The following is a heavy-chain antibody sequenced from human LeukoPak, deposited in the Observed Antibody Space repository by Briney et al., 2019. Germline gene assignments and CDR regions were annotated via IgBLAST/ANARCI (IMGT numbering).Heavy chain of an antibody. CDR1: GGSISSHYY. Sequence: KTSETLSLTCTVSGGSISSHYYWIWIRQPPGKGLEWIGSIYYSGSTYYNPSLKSRVTISVDTSKNQFSLKLNSLTAAETAVYYCARQYGSGSSYTPVVDLWGQGTLVTVSS. CDR3: ARQYGSGSSYTPVVDL. V-gene: IGHV4-39*01. D-gene: IGHD3-10*01. CDR2: IYYSGST. J-gene: IGHJ4*02.